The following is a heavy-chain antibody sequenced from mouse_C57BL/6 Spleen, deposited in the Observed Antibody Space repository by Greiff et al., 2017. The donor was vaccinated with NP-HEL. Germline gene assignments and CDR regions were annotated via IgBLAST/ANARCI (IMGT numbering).Heavy chain of an antibody. D-gene: IGHD1-1*01. CDR2: IFPGSGST. CDR3: ALLYYGSSYGYFDV. V-gene: IGHV1-75*01. CDR1: GYTFTDYY. J-gene: IGHJ1*03. Sequence: QVQLKQSGPELVKPGASVKISCKASGYTFTDYYINWVKQRPGQGLEWIGWIFPGSGSTYYNEKFKGKATLTVDKSSSTAYMLLSSLTSEDSAVYFCALLYYGSSYGYFDVWGTGTTVTVSS.